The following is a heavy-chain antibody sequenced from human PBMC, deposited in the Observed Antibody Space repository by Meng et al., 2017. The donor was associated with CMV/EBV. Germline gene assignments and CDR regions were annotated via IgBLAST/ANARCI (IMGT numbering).Heavy chain of an antibody. D-gene: IGHD2-2*01. CDR2: ISSSGSTI. Sequence: GESLKISCAASGFTFSSYEMNWVRQAPGKGLEWVSYISSSGSTIYYADSVKGRFTISRDNAKNSLYLQMNSLRAEDTAVYYCARDNGVPAAPSFYYYYYYGMDVWGQGTTVTSP. J-gene: IGHJ6*02. CDR1: GFTFSSYE. V-gene: IGHV3-48*03. CDR3: ARDNGVPAAPSFYYYYYYGMDV.